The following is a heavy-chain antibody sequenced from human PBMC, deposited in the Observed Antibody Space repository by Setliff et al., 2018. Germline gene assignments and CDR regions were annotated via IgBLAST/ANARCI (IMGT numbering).Heavy chain of an antibody. J-gene: IGHJ6*03. Sequence: LSLTCTVSDDSISSRHYYWSWIRQPAGKGLEWLGQIYTSWSTNYNPSLKGRATLSIDASKKQFSLKLTSVAAADTAVYYCARMSGFLYMDVWDKGTTVTVSS. CDR3: ARMSGFLYMDV. V-gene: IGHV4-61*09. CDR2: IYTSWST. D-gene: IGHD3-3*01. CDR1: DDSISSRHYY.